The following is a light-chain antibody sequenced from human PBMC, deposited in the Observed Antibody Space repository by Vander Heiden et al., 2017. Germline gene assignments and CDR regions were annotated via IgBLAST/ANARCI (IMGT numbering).Light chain of an antibody. CDR2: NDS. Sequence: SYELTQPPSVSVSPGQTARITCSGDALPKQDAYWYQQKPGQAPVLVIYNDSERPSGIPERFSGSSSGTTVTLTITGVQAEDAADYYCHSADSSGTYVVFGGGTKLTVL. V-gene: IGLV3-25*03. CDR1: ALPKQD. CDR3: HSADSSGTYVV. J-gene: IGLJ2*01.